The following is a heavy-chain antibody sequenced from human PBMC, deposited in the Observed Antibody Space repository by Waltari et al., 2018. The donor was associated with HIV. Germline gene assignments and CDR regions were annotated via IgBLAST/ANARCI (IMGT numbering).Heavy chain of an antibody. CDR1: GFTFSSYD. Sequence: EVQLVESGGGLVQPGGSLRLSCAASGFTFSSYDMHWVRQATGKGLEWVSAIGTAGDTYYPGSVKGRFTISRENAKNSLYLQMNSLRAGDTAVYYCARGRGYCSGGSCYSDYWGQGTLVTVSS. J-gene: IGHJ4*02. CDR3: ARGRGYCSGGSCYSDY. CDR2: IGTAGDT. V-gene: IGHV3-13*04. D-gene: IGHD2-15*01.